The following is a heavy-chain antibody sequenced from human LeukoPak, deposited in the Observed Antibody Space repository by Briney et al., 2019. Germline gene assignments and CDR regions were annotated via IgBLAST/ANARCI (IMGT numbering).Heavy chain of an antibody. J-gene: IGHJ4*02. CDR3: ATYRQVLLPFES. D-gene: IGHD5-18*01. Sequence: GRSLRLSCAASGFTFSSYGMHWVRQPPGKGLEWVSSIFQGGGEIHYADSVRGRFTISRDNSKSTLFLQMNSLRAEDSAIYYCATYRQVLLPFESWGQGTLVTVSS. V-gene: IGHV3-33*08. CDR1: GFTFSSYG. CDR2: IFQGGGEI.